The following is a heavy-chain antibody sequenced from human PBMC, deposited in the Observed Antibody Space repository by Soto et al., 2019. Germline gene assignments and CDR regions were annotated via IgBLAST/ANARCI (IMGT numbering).Heavy chain of an antibody. CDR1: GGTCSSYA. J-gene: IGHJ6*02. Sequence: SVEVSCKASGGTCSSYAISWVRQAPGQGLEWMGGIIPIFGTANYAQKFQGRVTITADESTSTAYMELSSLRSEDTAVYYCARESGEYCISTSCYSDGMDVWGQGTTVTVSS. CDR3: ARESGEYCISTSCYSDGMDV. CDR2: IIPIFGTA. D-gene: IGHD2-2*02. V-gene: IGHV1-69*13.